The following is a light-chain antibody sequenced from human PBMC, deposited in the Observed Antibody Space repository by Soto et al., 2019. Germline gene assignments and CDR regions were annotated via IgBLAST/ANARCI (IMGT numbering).Light chain of an antibody. CDR2: GAS. CDR3: QQYGTSPLT. J-gene: IGKJ4*01. Sequence: EIVMTQSPATLSVSPGERATLSCRASQSVSSDLAWYHQKPGQAPRLLIYGASSRATGIPDRFSGSGSGTDFTLTISRLEPEDFALYYCQQYGTSPLTFGGGTKVDIK. V-gene: IGKV3-20*01. CDR1: QSVSSD.